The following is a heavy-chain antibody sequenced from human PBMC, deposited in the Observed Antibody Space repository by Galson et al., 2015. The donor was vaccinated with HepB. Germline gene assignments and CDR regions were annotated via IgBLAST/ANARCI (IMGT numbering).Heavy chain of an antibody. CDR2: ISFDGRNQ. J-gene: IGHJ6*03. V-gene: IGHV3-30*04. CDR1: GFTFRSYA. Sequence: SLRLSCAASGFTFRSYAFHWVRQAPGKGLEWVAVISFDGRNQYYADSVRDRFTISRDNSKSTLYLQMNSLGAEDSATYYCARDPRFGVVAPPFYMDVWGTGTTVTVSS. CDR3: ARDPRFGVVAPPFYMDV. D-gene: IGHD3-3*01.